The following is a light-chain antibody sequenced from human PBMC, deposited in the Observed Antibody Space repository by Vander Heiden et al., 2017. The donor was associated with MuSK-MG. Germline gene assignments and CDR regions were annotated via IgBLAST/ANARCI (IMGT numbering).Light chain of an antibody. CDR2: DVS. CDR3: SSYTSSSTLV. J-gene: IGLJ1*01. V-gene: IGLV2-14*03. CDR1: TSDAGGYNY. Sequence: QSALTQPASVSGSPGQSITISCTGTTSDAGGYNYVSWYQQQPGKAPKLMIYDVSNRPSGVSNRFSGSKSGNTASLTISGLQAEDEADYYCSSYTSSSTLVFGTGTKVTVL.